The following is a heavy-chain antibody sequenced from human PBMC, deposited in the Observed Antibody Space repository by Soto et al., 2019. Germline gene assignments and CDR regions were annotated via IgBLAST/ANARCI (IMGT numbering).Heavy chain of an antibody. CDR1: GFTFSSYA. J-gene: IGHJ4*02. Sequence: GGSLRLSCAASGFTFSSYAMSWVRQAPGKGLEWVSAISGSGGSTYYADSVKGRFTISRDNSNNSVFLQMAGLRADDTALYFCATTQRDLSTGWHNFDYWGQGALVTVSS. V-gene: IGHV3-23*01. CDR2: ISGSGGST. D-gene: IGHD2-8*02. CDR3: ATTQRDLSTGWHNFDY.